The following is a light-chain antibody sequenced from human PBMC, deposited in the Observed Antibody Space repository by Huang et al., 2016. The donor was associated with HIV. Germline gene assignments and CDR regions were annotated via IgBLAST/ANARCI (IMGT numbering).Light chain of an antibody. CDR3: QQYNNWPPTT. CDR2: GAS. CDR1: PSVSSN. V-gene: IGKV3-15*01. Sequence: ELVMTHSSATLSVSPGERATLSCRASPSVSSNLAWYQEKPGQAPRLLIYGASARATGIPARCSGSGSGTEFTLTISSLQSEDFAIYHCQQYNNWPPTTFGGGTKVEIK. J-gene: IGKJ4*01.